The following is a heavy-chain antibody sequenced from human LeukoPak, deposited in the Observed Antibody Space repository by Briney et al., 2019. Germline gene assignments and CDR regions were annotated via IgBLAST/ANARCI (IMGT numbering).Heavy chain of an antibody. V-gene: IGHV4-34*01. J-gene: IGHJ4*02. CDR1: GGSFSGYY. Sequence: SETLSLTCAVYGGSFSGYYWSWIRQPPGKGLEWIGEINHSGSTNYNPSLKSRVTISVDTSKNQLSLKLSSVTAADTAVYYRARGLSRYSSGWYGFDYWGQGTLVTVSS. D-gene: IGHD6-19*01. CDR2: INHSGST. CDR3: ARGLSRYSSGWYGFDY.